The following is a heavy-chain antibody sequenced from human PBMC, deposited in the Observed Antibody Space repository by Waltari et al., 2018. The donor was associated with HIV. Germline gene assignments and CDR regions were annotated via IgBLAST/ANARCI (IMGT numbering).Heavy chain of an antibody. V-gene: IGHV1-2*06. CDR2: INPNSGGT. D-gene: IGHD3-10*01. Sequence: QVQLVQSGAEVKKPGASVKVSCKASGYTFTGYYMHWVRPAPGQGLEWMGRINPNSGGTNYAQKFQGRVTMTRDTSISTAYMELSRLRSDDTAVYYCARDGRSTMVRGAPEDYWGQGTLVTVSS. CDR3: ARDGRSTMVRGAPEDY. J-gene: IGHJ4*02. CDR1: GYTFTGYY.